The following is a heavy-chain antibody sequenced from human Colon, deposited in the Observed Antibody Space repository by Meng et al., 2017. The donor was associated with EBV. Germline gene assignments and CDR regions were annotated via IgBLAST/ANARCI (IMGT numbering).Heavy chain of an antibody. J-gene: IGHJ4*02. CDR3: ATQESRDGHNPY. V-gene: IGHV4-4*02. D-gene: IGHD5-24*01. CDR1: GGSISSSYW. Sequence: QLQESGPGLVKPSGTRSLTCVVSGGSISSSYWWTWVRQSPGKGLEWIGEMYHSGNTNYNPSLKSRVTISMGKSNNQLSLKLNSVTAADTAVYYCATQESRDGHNPYWGQGTLVTVSS. CDR2: MYHSGNT.